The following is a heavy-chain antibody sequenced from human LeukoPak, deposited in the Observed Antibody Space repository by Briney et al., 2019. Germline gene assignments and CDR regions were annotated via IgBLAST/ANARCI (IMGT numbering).Heavy chain of an antibody. Sequence: GGSLRLSCAATGFIFRDDWVSWVRQAPGKGLEWVANIKEDGREKYYVDSVKGRFTISRDNAKNSLNLQMNSLIAQDEPVYYCGRVATVSTIYYDYFMDVWGKGTTVTVS. D-gene: IGHD5/OR15-5a*01. CDR2: IKEDGREK. J-gene: IGHJ6*03. CDR1: GFIFRDDW. CDR3: GRVATVSTIYYDYFMDV. V-gene: IGHV3-7*01.